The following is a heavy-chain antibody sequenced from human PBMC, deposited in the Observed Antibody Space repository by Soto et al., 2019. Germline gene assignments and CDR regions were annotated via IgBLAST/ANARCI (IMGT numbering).Heavy chain of an antibody. J-gene: IGHJ4*02. D-gene: IGHD2-15*01. CDR3: AREIVVVVAALNGIDY. CDR1: GFTFSSYA. Sequence: EVQLLESGGGLVQPGGSLRLSCAASGFTFSSYAMSWVRQAPGKGLEWVSAISGSGGSTYYADSVKGRFTISRDNSKNTLDLQMNSLRAEDTAVYYCAREIVVVVAALNGIDYWGQGTLVTVSS. CDR2: ISGSGGST. V-gene: IGHV3-23*01.